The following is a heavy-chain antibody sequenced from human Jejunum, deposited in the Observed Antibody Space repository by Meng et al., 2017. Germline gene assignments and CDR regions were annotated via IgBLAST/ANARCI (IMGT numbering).Heavy chain of an antibody. V-gene: IGHV4-61*02. Sequence: SETLSLTCSVSGDSISRDNYYWNWTRQPAGKGLEWIGRIYTSGNTYYNPSLKSRVTISVDTSKNQFSLNLNSVTAADTAVYYCAAERFYGLGSFYINAFDLWGPGTTVTVSS. J-gene: IGHJ3*01. CDR2: IYTSGNT. D-gene: IGHD3-10*01. CDR3: AAERFYGLGSFYINAFDL. CDR1: GDSISRDNYY.